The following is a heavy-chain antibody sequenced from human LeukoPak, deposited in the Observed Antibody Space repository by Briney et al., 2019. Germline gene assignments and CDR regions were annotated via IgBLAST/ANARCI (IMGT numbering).Heavy chain of an antibody. V-gene: IGHV3-23*01. CDR1: GFTFSSYA. CDR2: ISGSGGST. Sequence: GGSLRLSCAASGFTFSSYAMSWVRQAPGKVLEWVSAISGSGGSTYYADSVKGRFTISRDNSRDTLYLQMNSLRAEDTAVYYCANSGLTPFDYWGQGTLVTVSS. D-gene: IGHD1-26*01. CDR3: ANSGLTPFDY. J-gene: IGHJ4*02.